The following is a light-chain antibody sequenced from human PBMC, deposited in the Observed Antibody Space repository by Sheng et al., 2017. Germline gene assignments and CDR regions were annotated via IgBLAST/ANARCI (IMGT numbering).Light chain of an antibody. CDR3: QAWDSNSDSYV. CDR2: QDE. Sequence: SYKLTQPPSVSVSPGRTATITCSGEKLGDKYVSWYQQKPGQSPLLVIYQDEKRPAGIPQRFSGSNSGNTATLAISGSQALDEADYYCQAWDSNSDSYVFGSGTKVTVL. V-gene: IGLV3-1*01. J-gene: IGLJ1*01. CDR1: KLGDKY.